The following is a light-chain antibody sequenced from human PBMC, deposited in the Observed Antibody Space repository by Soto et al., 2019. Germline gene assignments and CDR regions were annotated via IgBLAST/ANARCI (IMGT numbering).Light chain of an antibody. CDR1: ESVSTS. V-gene: IGKV3-15*01. Sequence: EIGLTQSTATLSVSPGERATLSCRASESVSTSLAWYQQKPGRSPSLLIYGASNRATGLPARFSGSGSGTEFTLTISSLQSEDFAVYDCQQYSDWPRTFGQGTKLEFK. CDR3: QQYSDWPRT. J-gene: IGKJ1*01. CDR2: GAS.